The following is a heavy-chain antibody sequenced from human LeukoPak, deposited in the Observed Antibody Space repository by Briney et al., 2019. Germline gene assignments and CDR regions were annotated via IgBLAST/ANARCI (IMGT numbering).Heavy chain of an antibody. CDR3: ARNTAPGYGLDV. Sequence: GASVKVSCKASGYTFTGYYIHWVRQAPGQGFEWMGWIRPNSGATDYAQNFQGRVTMTRDTSISTAYMDLSRLRSDDTAVYYCARNTAPGYGLDVWGQGTPVTVSS. J-gene: IGHJ6*02. D-gene: IGHD5-18*01. CDR1: GYTFTGYY. CDR2: IRPNSGAT. V-gene: IGHV1-2*02.